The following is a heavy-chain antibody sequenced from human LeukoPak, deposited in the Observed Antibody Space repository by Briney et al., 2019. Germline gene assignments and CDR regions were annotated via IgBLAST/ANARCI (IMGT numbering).Heavy chain of an antibody. CDR3: ARTYYYGSGSIYYSYMAV. Sequence: SETLSLTCTVSGGSISSYYWSWIRQPAGKGLEWIGRIYTSGSTNYNPSLRSRVTISVDKSKNQFSLKLSSVTAADTAVYYCARTYYYGSGSIYYSYMAVWGKGPTVTV. V-gene: IGHV4-4*07. D-gene: IGHD3-10*01. CDR2: IYTSGST. J-gene: IGHJ6*03. CDR1: GGSISSYY.